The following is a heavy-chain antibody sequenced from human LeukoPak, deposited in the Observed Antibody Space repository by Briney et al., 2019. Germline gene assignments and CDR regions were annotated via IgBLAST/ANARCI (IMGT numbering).Heavy chain of an antibody. CDR1: GFTFSSYA. D-gene: IGHD2-2*01. Sequence: GGSLRLSCAASGFTFSSYAMHWVRQAPGKGLEWVAVISYDGSNKYYADSVKGRFTISRDNSKNTLYLQMNSLRAEDTAVYYCASGLGYCSSTSCPNSPFDYWGPGTLVTVSS. CDR2: ISYDGSNK. V-gene: IGHV3-30-3*01. J-gene: IGHJ4*02. CDR3: ASGLGYCSSTSCPNSPFDY.